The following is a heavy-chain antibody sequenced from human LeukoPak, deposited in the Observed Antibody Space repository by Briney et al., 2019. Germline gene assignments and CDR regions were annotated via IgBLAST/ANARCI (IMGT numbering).Heavy chain of an antibody. CDR3: AKVSWDYGDYGDY. D-gene: IGHD4-17*01. CDR2: ISGSGGST. CDR1: GFTFSSYE. J-gene: IGHJ4*02. V-gene: IGHV3-23*01. Sequence: GGSLRLSCAASGFTFSSYEMNWVRQAPGKGLEWVSYISGSGGSTYYADSVKGRFTISRDNSKNTLYLQMNSLRAEDTAVYYCAKVSWDYGDYGDYWGQGTLVTVSS.